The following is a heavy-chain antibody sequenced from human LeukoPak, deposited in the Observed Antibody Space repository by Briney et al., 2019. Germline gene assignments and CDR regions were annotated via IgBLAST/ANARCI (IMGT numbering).Heavy chain of an antibody. CDR2: INPSGGST. D-gene: IGHD5-12*01. CDR1: GYTFTSYY. V-gene: IGHV1-46*01. CDR3: AREGPVATRAFDY. J-gene: IGHJ4*02. Sequence: ASVKVSCKASGYTFTSYYMHWVRQAPGQGLEWMGIINPSGGSTSYAQKFQGRDTMTRDMSTSTVYMELSSLRSEDTAVYYCAREGPVATRAFDYWGQGTLVTVSS.